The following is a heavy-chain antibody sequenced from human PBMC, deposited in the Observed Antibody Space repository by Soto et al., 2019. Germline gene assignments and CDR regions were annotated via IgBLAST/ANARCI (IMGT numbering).Heavy chain of an antibody. D-gene: IGHD3-3*01. CDR1: GGSFSSHA. CDR3: AKDRRDQTILGMVGYIDL. V-gene: IGHV1-69*06. J-gene: IGHJ2*01. Sequence: QVQLVQSGAEVKKPGSSVKVSCKPSGGSFSSHAVSWVRQAPGQGLEWVGGIVPIFGTKNYAEKFQGRVTITADKSTSTVYMYLSSLKSEDTAVYFCAKDRRDQTILGMVGYIDLCGRGTLVSVSS. CDR2: IVPIFGTK.